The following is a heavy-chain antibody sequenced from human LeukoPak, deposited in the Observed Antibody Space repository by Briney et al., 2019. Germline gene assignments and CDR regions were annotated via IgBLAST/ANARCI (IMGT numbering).Heavy chain of an antibody. CDR2: IYSGGST. Sequence: TVGKEYICRGSQDQEKRMEWVSVIYSGGSTYYADSVKGRFTISRDNSKNTLYLQMNSLRAEDTAVYYCARDKHPSSYYYYGMDVWGQGTTVTVSS. CDR1: TVGKEY. V-gene: IGHV3-66*01. CDR3: ARDKHPSSYYYYGMDV. J-gene: IGHJ6*02.